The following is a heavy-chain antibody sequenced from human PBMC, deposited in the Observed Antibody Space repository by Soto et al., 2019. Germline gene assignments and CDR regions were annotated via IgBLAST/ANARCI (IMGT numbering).Heavy chain of an antibody. CDR1: GYTFTSYY. CDR3: ARSISIGPNPGVTVDYYYYGMDV. J-gene: IGHJ6*02. V-gene: IGHV1-69*13. D-gene: IGHD4-17*01. CDR2: IIPIFGTA. Sequence: SVKVSCKASGYTFTSYYMHWVRQAPGQGLEWMGGIIPIFGTANYAQKFQGRVTITADESTSTAYMELSSLRSEDTAVYYCARSISIGPNPGVTVDYYYYGMDVWG.